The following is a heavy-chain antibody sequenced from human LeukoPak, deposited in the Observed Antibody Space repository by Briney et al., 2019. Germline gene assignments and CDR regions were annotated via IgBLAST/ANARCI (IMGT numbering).Heavy chain of an antibody. CDR2: INHSGST. D-gene: IGHD3-3*01. Sequence: SETLSLTCAVYGGSFSGYYWSWIRQPPGKGLEWIGEINHSGSTNYNPSLKSRVTISVDTSKNQFSLKLSSVTAADTAVYYCASGSFLEWLAFDYWGQGTLVTVSS. CDR1: GGSFSGYY. CDR3: ASGSFLEWLAFDY. J-gene: IGHJ4*02. V-gene: IGHV4-34*01.